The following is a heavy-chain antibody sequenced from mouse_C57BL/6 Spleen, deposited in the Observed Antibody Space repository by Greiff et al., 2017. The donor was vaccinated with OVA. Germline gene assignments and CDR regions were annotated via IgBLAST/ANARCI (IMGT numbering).Heavy chain of an antibody. CDR2: ISSGGSYT. CDR1: GFTFSSYG. CDR3: ARGSSWFAY. Sequence: EVNLVESGGDLVKPGGSLKLSCAASGFTFSSYGMSWVRQTPDKRLEWVATISSGGSYTYYPDSVKGRFTISRDNAKNTLYLQMSSLKSEDTAMYYCARGSSWFAYWGQGTLVTVSA. J-gene: IGHJ3*01. V-gene: IGHV5-6*01.